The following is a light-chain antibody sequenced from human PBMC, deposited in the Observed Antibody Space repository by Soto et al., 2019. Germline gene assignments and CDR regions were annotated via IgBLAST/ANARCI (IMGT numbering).Light chain of an antibody. Sequence: EIVLTQSPATLSLSPGERATLSCRASQSVNNYLAWYQQKPGQAPRLLIYDASNRAPGIPARFSGSGSGTDFTLTIRSLEPVDFAVYYCQQRSYWLFGPGTKVEIK. CDR2: DAS. V-gene: IGKV3-11*01. J-gene: IGKJ3*01. CDR1: QSVNNY. CDR3: QQRSYWL.